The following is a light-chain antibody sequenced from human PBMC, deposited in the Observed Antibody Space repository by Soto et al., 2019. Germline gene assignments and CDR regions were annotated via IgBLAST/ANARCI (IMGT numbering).Light chain of an antibody. CDR3: QKYNTAPLT. CDR2: SAS. J-gene: IGKJ4*01. V-gene: IGKV1-27*01. Sequence: DVQMTQSPSSLSASIGDRVTITCRASQDISNYVAWYQQKPGKIPERLIYSASTLQSGFPSRFSGSGSGTDFTLTISSLQPEDVANYYCQKYNTAPLTFGGGNKVE. CDR1: QDISNY.